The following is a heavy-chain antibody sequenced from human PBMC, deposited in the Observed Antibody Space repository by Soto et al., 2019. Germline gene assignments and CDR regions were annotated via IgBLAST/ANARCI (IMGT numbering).Heavy chain of an antibody. CDR2: ISYLGNT. V-gene: IGHV4-30-4*01. J-gene: IGHJ4*02. CDR1: GVSISSGDYY. Sequence: SETLSLTCIVSGVSISSGDYYWSWIRQPPGKGLEWIGYISYLGNTFYTPSLERRVSISVDASKNQFSLRLTSVTAADTAIYFCATYDATGHKYWGPGTLVTVSS. CDR3: ATYDATGHKY. D-gene: IGHD3-16*01.